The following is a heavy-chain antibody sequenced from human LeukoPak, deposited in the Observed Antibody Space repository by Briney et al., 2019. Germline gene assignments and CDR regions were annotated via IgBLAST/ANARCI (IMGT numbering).Heavy chain of an antibody. CDR1: GGTFSSYA. J-gene: IGHJ4*02. D-gene: IGHD2-8*02. CDR3: TRDHTEAFDY. CDR2: IIPIFGTV. Sequence: PVKVSCKASGGTFSSYAISWVRQAPGQGLEWMGGIIPIFGTVNYAQKFQGRVTITADKSTSTAYMELSSLRSEDTAVYYCTRDHTEAFDYWGQGTLVTVSS. V-gene: IGHV1-69*06.